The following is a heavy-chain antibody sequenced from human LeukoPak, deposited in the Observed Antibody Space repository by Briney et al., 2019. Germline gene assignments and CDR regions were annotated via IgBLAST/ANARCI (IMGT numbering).Heavy chain of an antibody. CDR3: ARDTTHYDFWSGYYVAANWFDP. CDR2: IYTSGST. Sequence: SETLSLTCTVSGGSISSYYWSWIRQPAGKGLEWIGRIYTSGSTNYNPSLKSRVTMSVDTSKNQFSLKLSSVTAADTAVYYCARDTTHYDFWSGYYVAANWFDPWGQGTLVTVSS. CDR1: GGSISSYY. V-gene: IGHV4-4*07. D-gene: IGHD3-3*01. J-gene: IGHJ5*02.